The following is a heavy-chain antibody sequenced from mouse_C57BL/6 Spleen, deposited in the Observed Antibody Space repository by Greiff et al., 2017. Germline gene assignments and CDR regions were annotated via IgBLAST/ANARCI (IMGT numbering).Heavy chain of an antibody. D-gene: IGHD1-1*01. CDR3: ARKGVYYGSSYVGYFDV. CDR2: ILPGSGST. J-gene: IGHJ1*03. Sequence: VQLQESGAELMKPGASVKLSCKATGYTFTGYWIEWVKQRPGHGLEWIGEILPGSGSTNYNEKFKGKATFTADTSSNTAYMQLSSLTTEDSAIYYCARKGVYYGSSYVGYFDVWGTGTTVTVSS. CDR1: GYTFTGYW. V-gene: IGHV1-9*01.